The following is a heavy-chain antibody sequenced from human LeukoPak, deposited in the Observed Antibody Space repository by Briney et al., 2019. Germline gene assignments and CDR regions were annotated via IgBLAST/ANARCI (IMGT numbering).Heavy chain of an antibody. Sequence: PSETLSLSCTVSGGSISSSSYYWGWIRQPPGKGLEWIGSIYYSGSTYYNPSLKSRVTISVDTSKNQFSLKLSSVTAADTAVYYCASPNAGDSDSSFAPALDYWGQGTLVTVSS. J-gene: IGHJ4*02. D-gene: IGHD3-22*01. CDR3: ASPNAGDSDSSFAPALDY. V-gene: IGHV4-39*01. CDR1: GGSISSSSYY. CDR2: IYYSGST.